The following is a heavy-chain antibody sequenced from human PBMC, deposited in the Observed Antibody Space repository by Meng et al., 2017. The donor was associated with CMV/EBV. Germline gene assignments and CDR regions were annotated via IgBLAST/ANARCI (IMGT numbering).Heavy chain of an antibody. CDR1: GGTFSSYT. V-gene: IGHV1-69*04. J-gene: IGHJ4*02. CDR2: IIPTLGIA. Sequence: SVKVSCKASGGTFSSYTISWVRQAPGQGLEWMGRIIPTLGIANYAQKFQGRVTITADKSTSTAYMELSSLRSEDTAVYYCARDPPGRLRLGELSLGYWGQGTLVTVSS. CDR3: ARDPPGRLRLGELSLGY. D-gene: IGHD3-16*02.